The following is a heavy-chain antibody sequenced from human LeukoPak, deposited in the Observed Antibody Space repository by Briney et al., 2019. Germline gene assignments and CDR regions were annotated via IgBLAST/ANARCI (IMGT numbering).Heavy chain of an antibody. CDR2: ISGSDYTT. D-gene: IGHD2-21*02. J-gene: IGHJ4*02. Sequence: PGGSLRLSCAASGFTFSSYDMSWVRQAPGKGLEWVSVISGSDYTTYYADSVKGRFTISRDNSKNTLYLQMNSLRAEDTAVYYCAKGPSAVTATRGLFDYWGQGTLVTVSS. CDR3: AKGPSAVTATRGLFDY. CDR1: GFTFSSYD. V-gene: IGHV3-23*01.